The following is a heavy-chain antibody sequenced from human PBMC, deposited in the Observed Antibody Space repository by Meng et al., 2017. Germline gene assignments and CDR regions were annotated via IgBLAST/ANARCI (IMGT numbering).Heavy chain of an antibody. V-gene: IGHV4-30-4*01. J-gene: IGHJ5*02. CDR2: IYYSGST. D-gene: IGHD4/OR15-4a*01. Sequence: QVQLQESGPGLVKPSQTLSLTCTVSGGSISSGHYYWSWIRQPPGKGLEWIGYIYYSGSTHYNPSLKSRVIISLDTSTNQFSLKLSSVTAADTAVYYCPRRGADYGAFDPWGQGTLVTVSS. CDR1: GGSISSGHYY. CDR3: PRRGADYGAFDP.